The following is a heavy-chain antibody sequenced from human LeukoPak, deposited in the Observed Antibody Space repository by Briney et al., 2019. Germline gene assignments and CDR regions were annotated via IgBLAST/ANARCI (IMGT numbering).Heavy chain of an antibody. V-gene: IGHV4-31*03. J-gene: IGHJ4*02. CDR3: ARCLDHSTLGDFDH. Sequence: SSETLSLTCTVSGVSISSGGYYWSWIRQHPGKGLEWIGYIYYSGNTYYNPSLKSRVTISVDMSKNQFSLKLSSVTAADTAVYYCARCLDHSTLGDFDHWGQGTLVTVSS. D-gene: IGHD3-16*01. CDR1: GVSISSGGYY. CDR2: IYYSGNT.